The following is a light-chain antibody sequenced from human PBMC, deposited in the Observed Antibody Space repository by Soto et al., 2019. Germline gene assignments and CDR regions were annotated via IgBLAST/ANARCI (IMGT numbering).Light chain of an antibody. J-gene: IGKJ1*01. Sequence: DIQMTQSPSTLSASIGDRVTITCRASQSISNWLAWYQHKPGTAPKLLIFKASTLETGVPSRFSGGGSETEFTLTISTLQPDDFATYYCQQYFDFSPRTFGQGTTVVIK. CDR3: QQYFDFSPRT. CDR1: QSISNW. V-gene: IGKV1-5*03. CDR2: KAS.